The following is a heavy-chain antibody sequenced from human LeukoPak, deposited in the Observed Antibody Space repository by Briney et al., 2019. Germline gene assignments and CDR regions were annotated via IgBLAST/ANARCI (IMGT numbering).Heavy chain of an antibody. Sequence: SPQTLSPICTVSGGSLTSSRFYWGRLRQPPWKGLEGIVSIYDSESTYYSPPLKRPVTISVYTSQNPCSLNLSSVTAADAALYFCARRPSSISYIYDSGGPPAGIWYFALSGGGTLVSVYS. CDR1: GGSLTSSRFY. D-gene: IGHD3-22*01. CDR2: IYDSEST. J-gene: IGHJ2*01. V-gene: IGHV4-39*01. CDR3: ARRPSSISYIYDSGGPPAGIWYFAL.